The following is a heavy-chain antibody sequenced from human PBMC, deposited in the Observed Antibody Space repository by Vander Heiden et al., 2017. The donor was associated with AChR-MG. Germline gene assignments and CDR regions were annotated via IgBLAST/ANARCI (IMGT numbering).Heavy chain of an antibody. CDR2: IYSGGST. CDR1: GFTVSINY. J-gene: IGHJ6*03. D-gene: IGHD6-6*01. CDR3: ARYSSSSVDYYYYMDV. V-gene: IGHV3-53*01. Sequence: EVQLVESGGGLIQLGGSVRLSCAASGFTVSINYMSWVRQAPGKGLEWVSVIYSGGSTYYADSVKGRFTISRDNSKNTLYLQMNSLRAEDTAVYYCARYSSSSVDYYYYMDVWGKGTTVTVSS.